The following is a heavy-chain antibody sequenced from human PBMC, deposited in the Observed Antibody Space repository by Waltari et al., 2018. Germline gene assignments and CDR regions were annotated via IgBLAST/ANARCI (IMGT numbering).Heavy chain of an antibody. J-gene: IGHJ4*02. V-gene: IGHV3-66*02. CDR3: ARARDEETAMVYFDR. Sequence: EVQLVESGGGLVHPGGSLRLSWAASGFTVISNHMGWVRQAPGKGLEWVSLIYDAGSTFYPDSVRGRFTISRDNSKNTVHLQMNSLRVEDTAIYYCARARDEETAMVYFDRWGQGTLVSVSS. CDR1: GFTVISNH. CDR2: IYDAGST. D-gene: IGHD5-18*01.